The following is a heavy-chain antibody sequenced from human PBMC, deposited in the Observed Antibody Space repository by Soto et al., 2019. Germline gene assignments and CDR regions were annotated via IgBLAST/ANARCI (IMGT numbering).Heavy chain of an antibody. V-gene: IGHV1-2*02. D-gene: IGHD1-7*01. J-gene: IGHJ6*02. CDR3: VYYCTKSNYAGDDYFQYGLDV. CDR2: NNPESGAR. Sequence: SVKTSCRASGYRFTDYALHWARQAPGQGLQWMGWNNPESGARVCAQTFQGRVAMTRAMLTNTAHLELGGLRSDDTADDTAVYYCTKSNYAGDDYFQYGLDVWGQGTTVTASS. CDR1: GYRFTDYA.